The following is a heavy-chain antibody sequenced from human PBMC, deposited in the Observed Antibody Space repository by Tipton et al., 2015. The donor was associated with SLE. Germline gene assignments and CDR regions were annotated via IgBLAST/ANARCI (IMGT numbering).Heavy chain of an antibody. CDR2: INHSGST. V-gene: IGHV4-34*01. CDR1: GGSFSGYY. D-gene: IGHD2-2*01. J-gene: IGHJ6*03. CDR3: ARDEVVMPAAYYSYYYMDV. Sequence: TLSLTCAVYGGSFSGYYWSWIRQPPGKGLEWIGEINHSGSTNYNPSLKSRVTISVDTSKNQFSLRLDSVTAGDTALYFCARDEVVMPAAYYSYYYMDVWGKGTTVTVSS.